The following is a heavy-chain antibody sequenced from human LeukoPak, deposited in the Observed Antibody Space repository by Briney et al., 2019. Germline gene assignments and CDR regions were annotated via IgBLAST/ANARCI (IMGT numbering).Heavy chain of an antibody. D-gene: IGHD6-13*01. V-gene: IGHV3-30*18. Sequence: GGSLRLSCAASGFTFSSYGMHWVRQAPGKGLEWVAVISYDGSNKYYADSVKGRFTISRDNSKNTLYLQMNSLRAEDTAVYYCAKEPIAAAGIRYYWGQGTLVTVSS. CDR3: AKEPIAAAGIRYY. J-gene: IGHJ4*02. CDR2: ISYDGSNK. CDR1: GFTFSSYG.